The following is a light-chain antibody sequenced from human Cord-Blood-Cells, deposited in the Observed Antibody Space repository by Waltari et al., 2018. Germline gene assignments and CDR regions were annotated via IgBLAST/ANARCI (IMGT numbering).Light chain of an antibody. V-gene: IGKV3-15*01. Sequence: EIVMTQSPATLSVSPGERATPSCRASQSVSSNLAWYQQEPGQAPRLLIYGASTRATGIPARFSGSGYGTEFTLTISSLQSEDFAGYYCQQYNNWLPWTFGQGTKVEIK. CDR1: QSVSSN. J-gene: IGKJ1*01. CDR2: GAS. CDR3: QQYNNWLPWT.